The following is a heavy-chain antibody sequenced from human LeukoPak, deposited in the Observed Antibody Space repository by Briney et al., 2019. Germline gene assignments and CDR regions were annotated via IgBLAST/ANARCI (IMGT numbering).Heavy chain of an antibody. D-gene: IGHD6-13*01. CDR2: IIPIFGTA. J-gene: IGHJ6*04. CDR1: GGTFSSYA. CDR3: ARGGGMGAAAQGGYYYGMDV. V-gene: IGHV1-69*06. Sequence: GASVKVSCKASGGTFSSYAISWVRQAPGQGLEWMGGIIPIFGTANYAQKFQGRVTITADKSTSTAYMELSSLGSEDTAVYYCARGGGMGAAAQGGYYYGMDVWGKGTTVTVSS.